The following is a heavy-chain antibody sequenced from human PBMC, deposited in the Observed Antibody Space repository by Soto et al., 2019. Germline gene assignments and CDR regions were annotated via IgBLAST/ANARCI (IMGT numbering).Heavy chain of an antibody. CDR2: IYHSGST. V-gene: IGHV4-4*02. CDR1: SGSISSSNW. D-gene: IGHD2-15*01. J-gene: IGHJ3*02. Sequence: QVQLQESGPGLVKPSGTLSLTCAVSSGSISSSNWWSWVRQPPGKGLEWIGEIYHSGSTNYNPSLKSRVTISVDKSMNQFSLKLSSVTAADTAVYYCARTDPVVVGAFDIWGQGTMVTVSS. CDR3: ARTDPVVVGAFDI.